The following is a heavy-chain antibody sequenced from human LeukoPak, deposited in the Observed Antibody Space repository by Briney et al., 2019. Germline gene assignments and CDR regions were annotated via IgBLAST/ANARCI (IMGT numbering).Heavy chain of an antibody. CDR1: GGSISSGSYY. CDR3: ARDLYDFWSGYYGY. J-gene: IGHJ4*02. V-gene: IGHV4-61*02. D-gene: IGHD3-3*01. CDR2: IYTSGST. Sequence: SETLSLTCTVSGGSISSGSYYWSWIRQPAGKGLEWIGRIYTSGSTNYNPSLKSRVTISVDTSKNQFSLKLSSVTAADMAVYYCARDLYDFWSGYYGYWGQGTLVTVSS.